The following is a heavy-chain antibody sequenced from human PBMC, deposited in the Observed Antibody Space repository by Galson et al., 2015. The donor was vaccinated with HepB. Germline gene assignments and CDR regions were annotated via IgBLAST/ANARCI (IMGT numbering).Heavy chain of an antibody. CDR3: AKGTSSSWHVGFFDY. CDR2: ISWNSGSI. Sequence: SLRLSCAASGFTFDDYAMHWVRQAPGKGLEWVSGISWNSGSIGYADSVKGRFTISRDSAKNSLYLQMNSLRAEDTALYYCAKGTSSSWHVGFFDYWGQGTLVTVSS. J-gene: IGHJ4*02. CDR1: GFTFDDYA. D-gene: IGHD6-13*01. V-gene: IGHV3-9*01.